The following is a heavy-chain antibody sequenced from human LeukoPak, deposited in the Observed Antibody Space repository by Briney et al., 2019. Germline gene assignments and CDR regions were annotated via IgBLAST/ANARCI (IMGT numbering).Heavy chain of an antibody. CDR1: GFTFSRAW. CDR2: IKEDGSED. J-gene: IGHJ4*02. CDR3: ARDADGYED. V-gene: IGHV3-7*01. Sequence: GGSLRLSCAASGFTFSRAWMSWVRQAPGKGLEWVANIKEDGSEDYYADSVKGRFAISKDNAKNSLYLQMNNLRAEDTAMYYCARDADGYEDWGQGTLVIVSS. D-gene: IGHD5-24*01.